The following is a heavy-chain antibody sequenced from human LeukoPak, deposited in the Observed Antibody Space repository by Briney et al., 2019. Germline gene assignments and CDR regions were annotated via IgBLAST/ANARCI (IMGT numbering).Heavy chain of an antibody. V-gene: IGHV1-18*01. CDR2: IRAYSGNT. CDR1: GYTLANYG. Sequence: GASVKVSCKASGYTLANYGISWVRQAPGQGLEWMGWIRAYSGNTNNARILQGRVSMTTDTSTNTAYMELRTLRSDDTAMYYCARGGYCSDGSCFPLDYWGQGTLVTVSS. D-gene: IGHD2-15*01. CDR3: ARGGYCSDGSCFPLDY. J-gene: IGHJ4*02.